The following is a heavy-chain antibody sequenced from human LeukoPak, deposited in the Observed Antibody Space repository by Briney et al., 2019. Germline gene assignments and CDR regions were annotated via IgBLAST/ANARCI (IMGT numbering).Heavy chain of an antibody. D-gene: IGHD6-19*01. CDR2: IYLSDSDA. CDR1: GYSSTSYW. CDR3: ARSGGSGWDEGFDY. J-gene: IGHJ4*02. V-gene: IGHV5-51*01. Sequence: GESLKISCKGSGYSSTSYWIAWVRQMPGKGMEWMGIIYLSDSDARYSPSFQDQVTMSADKSISTAYLQWSNLKASDTAIYYCARSGGSGWDEGFDYWGQGTLVTVSS.